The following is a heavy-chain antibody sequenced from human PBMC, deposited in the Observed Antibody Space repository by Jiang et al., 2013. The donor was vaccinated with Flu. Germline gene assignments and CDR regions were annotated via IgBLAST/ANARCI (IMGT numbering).Heavy chain of an antibody. J-gene: IGHJ4*02. CDR3: AKGSLYQRSDYLAH. D-gene: IGHD3-10*01. CDR2: INFNSDYT. V-gene: IGHV3-23*04. Sequence: VQLVESGGDLVQPGGSLRLSCAASGFTFDTFSMAWVRQAPGEGLEWVSAINFNSDYTHYADSVKGRFTISRDNSKNTLYLEMNSLRPEDTAVYYCAKGSLYQRSDYLAHWGQGTLVTVSS. CDR1: GFTFDTFS.